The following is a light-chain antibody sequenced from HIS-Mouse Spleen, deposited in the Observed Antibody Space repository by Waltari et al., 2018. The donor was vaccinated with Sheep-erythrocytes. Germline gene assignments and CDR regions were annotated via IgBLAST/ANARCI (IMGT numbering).Light chain of an antibody. Sequence: AIRMTQSPSSFAASTGDRVTITCRASQGISSYLAWSQQKPGKAPKLLIYAASTLQSGVPSRFSGSGSGTDFTLTISCLQSEDFATYYCQQYYSYPPTFGQGTKVEIK. V-gene: IGKV1-8*01. CDR1: QGISSY. CDR2: AAS. J-gene: IGKJ1*01. CDR3: QQYYSYPPT.